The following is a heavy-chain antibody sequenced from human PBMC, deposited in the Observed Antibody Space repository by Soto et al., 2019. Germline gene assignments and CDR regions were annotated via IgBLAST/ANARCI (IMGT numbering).Heavy chain of an antibody. D-gene: IGHD2-8*02. V-gene: IGHV3-74*01. CDR2: IKGDGSST. Sequence: EVPLVESGGGLVQPGGSLRLSCAASGFTFSAYWMHWVRQAPGKGLVWVARIKGDGSSTNYADSVKGRFTISRNNAENTVSLQMSSLRTEDAAVYYCARDPRYCNGGECHPSLGWFDSWGQGTLVTVSS. CDR3: ARDPRYCNGGECHPSLGWFDS. CDR1: GFTFSAYW. J-gene: IGHJ5*01.